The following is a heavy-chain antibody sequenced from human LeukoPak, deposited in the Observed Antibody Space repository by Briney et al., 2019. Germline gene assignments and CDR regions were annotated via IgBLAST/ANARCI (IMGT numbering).Heavy chain of an antibody. CDR3: AANWGSSGY. V-gene: IGHV4-34*01. CDR1: GGSFSGYY. Sequence: SQTLSLTCTVSGGSFSGYYWSWIRQPPGKGLEWIGEVNHSGSTNYNPSLKSRVTISVDTSKNQFSLKLSSVTAADTAVYYCAANWGSSGYWGQGTLVTVSS. D-gene: IGHD3-16*01. CDR2: VNHSGST. J-gene: IGHJ4*02.